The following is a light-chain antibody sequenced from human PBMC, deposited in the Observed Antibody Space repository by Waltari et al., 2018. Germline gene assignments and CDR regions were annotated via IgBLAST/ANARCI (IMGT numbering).Light chain of an antibody. CDR2: RSS. Sequence: EVVMTQSPDTLSVSPGERATLSCRASHAIYDNLAWYQHKPGQPPRPLIYRSSARATGVPARFRGSGSGTDFTLTISSLQSEDSAVYYCQQYNRWPPITFGQGTRLEIK. J-gene: IGKJ5*01. CDR1: HAIYDN. CDR3: QQYNRWPPIT. V-gene: IGKV3-15*01.